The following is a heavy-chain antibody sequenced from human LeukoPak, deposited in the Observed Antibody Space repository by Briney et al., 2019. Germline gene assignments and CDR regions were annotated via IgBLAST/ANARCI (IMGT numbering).Heavy chain of an antibody. J-gene: IGHJ4*02. CDR3: AKRGSALRYFDF. Sequence: GGSLRLSCAASGFTFSNYAMSWVRQAPGKGLEWVSAISTGGAGTYYADSVKGRFTISRDNSQNTLYLQMNSLRAEDTAIYYCAKRGSALRYFDFRGQGTLVTVSS. V-gene: IGHV3-23*01. CDR2: ISTGGAGT. CDR1: GFTFSNYA. D-gene: IGHD3-9*01.